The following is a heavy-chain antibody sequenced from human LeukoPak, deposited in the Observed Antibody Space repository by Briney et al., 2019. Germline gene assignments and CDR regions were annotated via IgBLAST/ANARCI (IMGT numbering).Heavy chain of an antibody. CDR1: GGPFSGYY. D-gene: IGHD2-8*01. CDR3: ARVTYCTTTSCHPLGWFDP. J-gene: IGHJ5*02. V-gene: IGHV4-34*01. Sequence: PSETLSLTCAVSGGPFSGYYWSWIRQAQGTGLALIGEINHSGSFNYNPSLKSRLLILVDTSKNQFSLKMSSVTAADTAVYYCARVTYCTTTSCHPLGWFDPWGQGTLVTVSS. CDR2: INHSGSF.